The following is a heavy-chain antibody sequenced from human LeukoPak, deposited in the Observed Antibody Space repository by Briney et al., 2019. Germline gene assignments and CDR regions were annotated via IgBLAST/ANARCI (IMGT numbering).Heavy chain of an antibody. D-gene: IGHD3-22*01. V-gene: IGHV1-18*04. CDR2: ISAYNGNT. Sequence: ASVKVSCKASGYTFTSYGISWVRQAPGQGLEWMGWISAYNGNTSYAQKLQGRVTMTTDTSTSTAYMELRSLRSDDTAVYYCARGYYYDSSGSQEYYYGMDVWGQGTTVTVSS. CDR3: ARGYYYDSSGSQEYYYGMDV. CDR1: GYTFTSYG. J-gene: IGHJ6*02.